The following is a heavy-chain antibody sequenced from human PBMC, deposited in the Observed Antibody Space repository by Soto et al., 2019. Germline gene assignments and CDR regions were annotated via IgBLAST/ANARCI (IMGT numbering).Heavy chain of an antibody. Sequence: EVQLVESGGGLVQPGGSLKLSCAVSGFTFSGSAMHWVRQASGKGLEWVGRIRSKSNSYATAYAASVKGRFTISRDDSKTTAYLQMNSLKNEDTVVSYCTRGYGDYVRDYWGQGTLVTVSS. CDR1: GFTFSGSA. V-gene: IGHV3-73*01. D-gene: IGHD4-17*01. J-gene: IGHJ4*02. CDR3: TRGYGDYVRDY. CDR2: IRSKSNSYAT.